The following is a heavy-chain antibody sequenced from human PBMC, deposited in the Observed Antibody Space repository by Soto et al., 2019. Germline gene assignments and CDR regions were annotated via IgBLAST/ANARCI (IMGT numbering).Heavy chain of an antibody. V-gene: IGHV3-23*01. D-gene: IGHD6-19*01. CDR3: AAGYSSGLYYFDY. J-gene: IGHJ4*02. CDR1: GFTFSSYA. Sequence: EVQLLESGGGLVQPGGSLRLSCAASGFTFSSYAMSWVRQAPGKGLEWVSAISGSGGSTYYADSVKGRFTISRDNSKNTLYLQMNSLRAEDTGVYYCAAGYSSGLYYFDYWGQGTLVTVSS. CDR2: ISGSGGST.